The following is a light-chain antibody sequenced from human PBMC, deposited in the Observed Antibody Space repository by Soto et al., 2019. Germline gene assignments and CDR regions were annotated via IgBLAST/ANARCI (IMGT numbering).Light chain of an antibody. V-gene: IGLV1-40*01. J-gene: IGLJ1*01. Sequence: QSMLTQPTSVSGAPGQRVTISCTGTSSNIGAGYDVHWYQQFPGTTPKLLIFGFNNRPSGVPDRFSGSKSGTSASLAITGLQADDEADYYCQSYDSSLSAYVFGSGTKLTVL. CDR3: QSYDSSLSAYV. CDR1: SSNIGAGYD. CDR2: GFN.